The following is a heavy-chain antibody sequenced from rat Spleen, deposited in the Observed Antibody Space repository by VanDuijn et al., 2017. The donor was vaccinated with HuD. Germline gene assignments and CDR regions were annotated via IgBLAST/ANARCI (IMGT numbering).Heavy chain of an antibody. CDR2: ISSDGRRN. Sequence: EVQLVESDGGVVQPGRSLKLSCAASGFTFSDYYMAWVRQAPTKGLEWVATISSDGRRNYYLDSVKGRFTVSRENAKSTLYFLMDSLRSEDTATYYCVRQDTSGYSNWFAYWGQGTLVTVSS. CDR1: GFTFSDYY. D-gene: IGHD4-3*01. V-gene: IGHV5-29*01. J-gene: IGHJ3*01. CDR3: VRQDTSGYSNWFAY.